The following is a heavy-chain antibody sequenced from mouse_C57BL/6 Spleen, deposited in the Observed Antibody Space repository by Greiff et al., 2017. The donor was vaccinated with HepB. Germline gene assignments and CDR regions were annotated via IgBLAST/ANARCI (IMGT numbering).Heavy chain of an antibody. CDR3: TTVAQASYYFDY. V-gene: IGHV14-4*01. CDR2: IDPENGDT. D-gene: IGHD3-2*02. J-gene: IGHJ2*01. Sequence: DVKLQESGAELVRPGASVKLSCTASGFNIKDDYMHWVKQRPEQGLEWIGWIDPENGDTEYASKFQGKATITADTSSNTAYLQLSSLTSEDTAVYYCTTVAQASYYFDYWGQGTTLTVSS. CDR1: GFNIKDDY.